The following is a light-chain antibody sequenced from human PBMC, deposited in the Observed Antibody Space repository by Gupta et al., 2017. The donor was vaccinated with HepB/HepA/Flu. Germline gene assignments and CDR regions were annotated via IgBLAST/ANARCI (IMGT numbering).Light chain of an antibody. CDR3: YSTDSSGHQWV. V-gene: IGLV3-10*01. CDR2: EDN. Sequence: SYELTQPPSVSVPPGQTARITCSGDALPKKYAYWYQQKSGQAPVLVIYEDNKRPSGIPERFSGSSSGTMATLTISGAHVEDEADDYCYSTDSSGHQWVFGGGTKLTVL. J-gene: IGLJ3*02. CDR1: ALPKKY.